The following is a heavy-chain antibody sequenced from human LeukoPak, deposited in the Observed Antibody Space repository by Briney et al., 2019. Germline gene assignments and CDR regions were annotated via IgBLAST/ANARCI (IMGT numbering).Heavy chain of an antibody. D-gene: IGHD2-2*01. J-gene: IGHJ4*02. CDR3: ARDFYCSRTSCYAPSFDY. CDR1: GFTFSGYG. Sequence: GRSLRLSCAASGFTFSGYGMHWVRQAPGKGLEWVALIGYDGTNEYYADSVKGRFTISRDNSKNTLYLQMKSLRAEDTAVYYCARDFYCSRTSCYAPSFDYWGQGTLVTVSS. V-gene: IGHV3-33*01. CDR2: IGYDGTNE.